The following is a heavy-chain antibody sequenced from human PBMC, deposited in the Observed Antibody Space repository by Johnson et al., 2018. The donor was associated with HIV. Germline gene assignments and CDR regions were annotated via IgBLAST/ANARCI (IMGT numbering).Heavy chain of an antibody. CDR2: ITYDGSNQ. J-gene: IGHJ3*02. CDR1: GFTFSTYG. CDR3: ARDRFPYYDFWSGYYRGAFDI. Sequence: QVQLVESGGGVVQPGRSLRLSCAASGFTFSTYGMHWVRQAPGKGLEWVAVITYDGSNQYYGDSVKGRFTISRENSKNTLYLQMNSLRAEDTAVYYCARDRFPYYDFWSGYYRGAFDIWGPGTMVTVSS. D-gene: IGHD3-3*01. V-gene: IGHV3-30*03.